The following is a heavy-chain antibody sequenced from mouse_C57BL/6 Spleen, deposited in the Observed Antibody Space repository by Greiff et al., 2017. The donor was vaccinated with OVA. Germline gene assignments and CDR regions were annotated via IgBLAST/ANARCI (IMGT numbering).Heavy chain of an antibody. CDR3: ASPYYYGSFDV. D-gene: IGHD1-1*01. CDR1: GFSLTSYG. CDR2: IWSGGST. V-gene: IGHV2-2*01. J-gene: IGHJ1*03. Sequence: VKLQESGPGLVQPSQSLSITCTVSGFSLTSYGVHWVRQSPGKGLEWLGVIWSGGSTDYNAAFISRLSISKDNSKSQVFFIMNSLQADDTAIYYCASPYYYGSFDVWGTGTTVTVSS.